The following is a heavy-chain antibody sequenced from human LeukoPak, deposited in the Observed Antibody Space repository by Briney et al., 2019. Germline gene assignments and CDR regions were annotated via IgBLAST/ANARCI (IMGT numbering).Heavy chain of an antibody. CDR3: AKARGDYGDYVGYFQH. J-gene: IGHJ1*01. Sequence: GGSLRLSCAASGFTFSSYGMHWVRQAPGKGLEWVAFIRYDGSNKYYADSVKGRFTISRDNSKNTLYLQMNSLRAEDTAVYYCAKARGDYGDYVGYFQHWGQGTLVTVSS. V-gene: IGHV3-30*02. CDR1: GFTFSSYG. CDR2: IRYDGSNK. D-gene: IGHD4-17*01.